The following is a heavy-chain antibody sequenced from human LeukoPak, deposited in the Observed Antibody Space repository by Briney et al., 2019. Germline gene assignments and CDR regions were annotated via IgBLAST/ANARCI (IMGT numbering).Heavy chain of an antibody. J-gene: IGHJ4*02. CDR2: INPNSGGT. Sequence: GASVKVSCKASGYTFTGYYMHWVRQAPGQGLEWMGWINPNSGGTNYAQKFQGRVTMTRDTSISTAYMELSRLRSDDTAVYYCARLSHIFKFSGWRDVTMYWGQGTLVTVSS. CDR3: ARLSHIFKFSGWRDVTMY. D-gene: IGHD6-19*01. V-gene: IGHV1-2*02. CDR1: GYTFTGYY.